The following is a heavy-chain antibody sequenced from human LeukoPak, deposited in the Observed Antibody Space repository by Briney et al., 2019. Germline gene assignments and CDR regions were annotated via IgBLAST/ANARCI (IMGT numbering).Heavy chain of an antibody. D-gene: IGHD3-22*01. Sequence: GGSLRLSCAASGFTFSTYAMSWVRQAPGKGLEWVSAISGSGGSTYYADSVKGRFTISRDNSKNTLYLQMNSLRAEDTAVYYCAKDDALEAYYYDSSGSLWGQGTLVTVSS. CDR2: ISGSGGST. CDR3: AKDDALEAYYYDSSGSL. CDR1: GFTFSTYA. J-gene: IGHJ4*02. V-gene: IGHV3-23*01.